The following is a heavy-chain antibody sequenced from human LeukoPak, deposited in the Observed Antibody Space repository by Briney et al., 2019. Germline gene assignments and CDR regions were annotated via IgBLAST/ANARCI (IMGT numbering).Heavy chain of an antibody. CDR3: ASYGPGRMVRGVTFDY. CDR2: IYYSGST. J-gene: IGHJ4*02. V-gene: IGHV4-39*07. D-gene: IGHD3-10*01. CDR1: GGSISSSSYY. Sequence: SETLSLTCTVSGGSISSSSYYWGWIRQPPGKGLEWIGSIYYSGSTYYNPSLKSRVTISVDTSKNQFSLKLSSVTAADTAVYYCASYGPGRMVRGVTFDYWGQGTLVTVSS.